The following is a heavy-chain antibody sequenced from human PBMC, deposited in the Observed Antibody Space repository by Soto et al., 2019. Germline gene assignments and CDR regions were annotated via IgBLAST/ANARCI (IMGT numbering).Heavy chain of an antibody. J-gene: IGHJ6*02. CDR2: ISYDGSNK. CDR1: GFTFSSYG. Sequence: QVQLVESGGGVVQPGRSLRLSCAASGFTFSSYGMHWVRQAPGKGLEWVAVISYDGSNKYYADSVKGRFTISRDNSKNTLYLQMNSLRAEDTAVYYCAKVLPGYAPLYYYYGMDVWGQGTTVTVSS. V-gene: IGHV3-30*18. D-gene: IGHD2-8*01. CDR3: AKVLPGYAPLYYYYGMDV.